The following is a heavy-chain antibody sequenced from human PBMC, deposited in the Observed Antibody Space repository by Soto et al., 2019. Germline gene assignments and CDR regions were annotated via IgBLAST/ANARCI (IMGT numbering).Heavy chain of an antibody. CDR1: GYTFTSYA. Sequence: QVQLVQSGAEVKKPGASVKVSCKASGYTFTSYAMHWVRQAHGQRLEGMRRIKAGNGNTKYSKKCRGRVTITRDTSARTAYMEMGSLRSEDTAVYYCAGDMGFGLSDYWGQRTPVTVSS. CDR3: AGDMGFGLSDY. D-gene: IGHD3-10*01. V-gene: IGHV1-3*01. J-gene: IGHJ4*02. CDR2: IKAGNGNT.